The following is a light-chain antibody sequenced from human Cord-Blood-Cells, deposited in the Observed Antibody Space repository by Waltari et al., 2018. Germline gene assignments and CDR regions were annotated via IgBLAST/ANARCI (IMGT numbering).Light chain of an antibody. J-gene: IGKJ2*01. CDR1: QTISSY. CDR2: ASS. Sequence: DIQMTPVPSSLFASVGDSITITCRASQTISSYLNWYQQKPGKAPKLLIYASSSLQSGVPSRFSGSGSGTDFTLTISRLEPEDFAVYYCQQYGSSPYTFGQGTKLEIK. CDR3: QQYGSSPYT. V-gene: IGKV1-39*01.